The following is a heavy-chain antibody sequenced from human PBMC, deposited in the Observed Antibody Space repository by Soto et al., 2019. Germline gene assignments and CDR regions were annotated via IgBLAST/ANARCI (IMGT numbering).Heavy chain of an antibody. D-gene: IGHD6-19*01. CDR3: ARDQGGGWSNIDY. J-gene: IGHJ4*02. V-gene: IGHV4-59*01. CDR1: GGSISSYY. Sequence: WETLSLTCTVSGGSISSYYWSWIRQPPGKGLEWIGYISYSGTTNYNPSLKSRVTISVDTSKNQFSLKLSSVTAADTAVYYCARDQGGGWSNIDYWGQGTLVTVSS. CDR2: ISYSGTT.